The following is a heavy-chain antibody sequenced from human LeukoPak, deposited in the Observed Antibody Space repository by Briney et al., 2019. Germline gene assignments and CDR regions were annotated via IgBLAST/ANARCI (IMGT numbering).Heavy chain of an antibody. Sequence: EASVKVSCKASGYTFTSYGISWVRQAPGQGLEWMGWISAYNGNTNYAQKLQGRVTMTTDTSTSTAYMELRSLRSDDTAMYYCARVGCSGGSCYFYYFDYWGQGTLVTVSS. CDR3: ARVGCSGGSCYFYYFDY. J-gene: IGHJ4*02. CDR2: ISAYNGNT. CDR1: GYTFTSYG. V-gene: IGHV1-18*01. D-gene: IGHD2-15*01.